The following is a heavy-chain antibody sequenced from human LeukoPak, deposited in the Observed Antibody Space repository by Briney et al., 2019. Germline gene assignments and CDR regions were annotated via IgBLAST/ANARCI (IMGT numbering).Heavy chain of an antibody. Sequence: SETLSLTCTVSGGSISSSSHYWGWIRQPPGKGPEWIGSLYYSGSTYYNPSLKSRVTISVDTSKNQFSLKLSSVTATDTAVYYCARHDCTTTSCLYFYGMDVWGQGTTVIVSS. V-gene: IGHV4-39*01. D-gene: IGHD2-2*01. CDR1: GGSISSSSHY. CDR2: LYYSGST. J-gene: IGHJ6*02. CDR3: ARHDCTTTSCLYFYGMDV.